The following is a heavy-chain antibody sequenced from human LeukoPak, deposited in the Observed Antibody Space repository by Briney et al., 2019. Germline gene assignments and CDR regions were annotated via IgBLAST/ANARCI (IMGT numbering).Heavy chain of an antibody. V-gene: IGHV3-48*03. D-gene: IGHD2-2*01. CDR2: ISSSASTL. CDR3: ARRYCSSTSCLFDY. CDR1: GFTFSSYE. J-gene: IGHJ4*02. Sequence: GGSLRLSCVASGFTFSSYEMNWVRQAPGKGLEWVSYISSSASTLYYADSVKGRFTISRDNAKNSLYLQMNSLRAEDTAVYYCARRYCSSTSCLFDYWGQGTLVTVSS.